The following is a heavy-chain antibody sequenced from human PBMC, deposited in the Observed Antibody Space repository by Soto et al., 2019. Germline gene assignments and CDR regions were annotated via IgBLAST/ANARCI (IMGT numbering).Heavy chain of an antibody. J-gene: IGHJ5*02. D-gene: IGHD6-13*01. V-gene: IGHV3-48*03. CDR3: ARGGQEQLVGRDNWFDP. CDR1: GYTFSSYE. Sequence: PGGSLRLSCAASGYTFSSYEMNWVRQAPGKGLEWVSYISSSGSTIYYADSVKGRFTISRDNAKNSLYLQMNSLRAEDTAVYYCARGGQEQLVGRDNWFDPWGQGTLVTVSS. CDR2: ISSSGSTI.